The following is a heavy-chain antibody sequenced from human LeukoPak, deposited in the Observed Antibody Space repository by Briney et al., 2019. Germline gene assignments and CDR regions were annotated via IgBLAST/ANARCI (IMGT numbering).Heavy chain of an antibody. J-gene: IGHJ4*02. V-gene: IGHV1-46*01. Sequence: ASVKVSCKASGGTFSSYAISWVRQAPGQGLEWMGMINPSGGSTSYAQKFQGRVTVTSDMSTNTVYMELSSLRSEDTAIYYCARNHHYFDIAFDYWGQGSLVTVSS. D-gene: IGHD2/OR15-2a*01. CDR3: ARNHHYFDIAFDY. CDR2: INPSGGST. CDR1: GGTFSSYA.